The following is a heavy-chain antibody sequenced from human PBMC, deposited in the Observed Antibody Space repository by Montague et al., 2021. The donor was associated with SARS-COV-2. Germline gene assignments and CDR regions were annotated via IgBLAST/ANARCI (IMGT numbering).Heavy chain of an antibody. J-gene: IGHJ6*03. CDR1: GGSVSSSPYY. D-gene: IGHD3-10*01. CDR3: ASSYYYGSGTYVDNYY. Sequence: SETLSLTCTVSGGSVSSSPYYWGWIRQPPGRGLEWVGCISYSGRAYVXPPLTNRLTISVDSSENQFSLGLRSVTAADTAVYYCASSYYYGSGTYVDNYY. V-gene: IGHV4-39*01. CDR2: ISYSGRA.